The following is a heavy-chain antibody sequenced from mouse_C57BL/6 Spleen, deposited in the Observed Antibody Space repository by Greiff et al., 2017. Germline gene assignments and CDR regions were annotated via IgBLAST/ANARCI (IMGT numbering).Heavy chain of an antibody. D-gene: IGHD2-12*01. Sequence: EVQLVESGGGLVKPGGSLKLSCAASGFTFSSYTMSWVRQTPEKRLEWVATISGGGGNTYYPDSVKGRFTISRDKAKNTLYLQISRLRSEDTALYYCARSYNYDYAMDYWGQGTTVTVSS. V-gene: IGHV5-9*01. CDR1: GFTFSSYT. CDR2: ISGGGGNT. CDR3: ARSYNYDYAMDY. J-gene: IGHJ4*01.